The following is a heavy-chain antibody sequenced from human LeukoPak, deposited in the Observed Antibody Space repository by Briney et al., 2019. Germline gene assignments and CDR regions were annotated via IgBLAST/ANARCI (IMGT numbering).Heavy chain of an antibody. V-gene: IGHV4-30-2*01. CDR1: GGSISSGGYY. J-gene: IGHJ4*02. Sequence: SETLSLTCTVSGGSISSGGYYWSWIRQPPGKGLEWIGYIYHSGSTYYNPSLKSRVTISVDRSKNQFSLKLSSVTAADTAVYYCARASYDYVWGSYDWGQGTLVTVSS. D-gene: IGHD3-16*01. CDR2: IYHSGST. CDR3: ARASYDYVWGSYD.